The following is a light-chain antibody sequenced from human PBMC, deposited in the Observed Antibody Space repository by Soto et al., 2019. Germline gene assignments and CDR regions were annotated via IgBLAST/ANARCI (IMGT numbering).Light chain of an antibody. J-gene: IGKJ3*01. CDR1: QSVLYSPNNKNH. V-gene: IGKV4-1*01. CDR2: WAS. CDR3: QQYYSPPFT. Sequence: DIVMTQSPASLTASLGERATINCKSRQSVLYSPNNKNHLAWYQQKPGQPPKLLFSWASTRESGVPDRFSGSGSGTDFTLTISSLQAEDVAVYYCQQYYSPPFTFGLGTNVDIK.